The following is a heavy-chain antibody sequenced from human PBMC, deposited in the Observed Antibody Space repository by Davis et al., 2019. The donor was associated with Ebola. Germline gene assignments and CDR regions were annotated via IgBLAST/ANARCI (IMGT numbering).Heavy chain of an antibody. CDR1: GFLLRTNEVG. J-gene: IGHJ4*01. V-gene: IGHV4-39*01. CDR3: TTPAPGRTYTSGWYFTN. Sequence: SGPTLVKPTQTLTLTCTFSGFLLRTNEVGVVWILQSPGKGLEWIGSVYHSGTTYYNPSLNSRVTLSVDTSKNQFSLKLTSLTASDTAIYYCTTPAPGRTYTSGWYFTNWGHGMSVTVSS. CDR2: VYHSGTT. D-gene: IGHD6-19*01.